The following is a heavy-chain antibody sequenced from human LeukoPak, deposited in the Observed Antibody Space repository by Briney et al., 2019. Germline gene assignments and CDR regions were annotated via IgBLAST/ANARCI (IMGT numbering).Heavy chain of an antibody. J-gene: IGHJ4*02. CDR1: GFSFSSYW. Sequence: GGSLRLSCTASGFSFSSYWMSWVRQTPGKGLEWVASIKQDGTEKYYADSVKGRFTISKDNSKNSLYLQMNTLRAEDTAVYYCAREDHSTYAYWGQGTLVTVSS. V-gene: IGHV3-7*01. CDR3: AREDHSTYAY. CDR2: IKQDGTEK. D-gene: IGHD2/OR15-2a*01.